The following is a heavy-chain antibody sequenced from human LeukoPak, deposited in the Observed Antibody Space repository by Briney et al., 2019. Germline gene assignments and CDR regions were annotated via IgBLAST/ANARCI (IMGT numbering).Heavy chain of an antibody. V-gene: IGHV4-59*01. Sequence: SETLSLTCTVSGGSISSYYWSWIRQPPGKGLEWIGYIYYSGSTNYNPSLKSRVTMLVDTSKNQFSLKLSSVTAADTAVYYCVRAVVVAATPYYFDYWGQGTLVTVSS. CDR3: VRAVVVAATPYYFDY. J-gene: IGHJ4*02. CDR1: GGSISSYY. CDR2: IYYSGST. D-gene: IGHD2-15*01.